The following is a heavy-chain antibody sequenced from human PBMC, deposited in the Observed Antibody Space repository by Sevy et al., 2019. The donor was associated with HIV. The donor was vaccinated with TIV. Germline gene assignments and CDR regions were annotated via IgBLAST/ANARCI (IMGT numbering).Heavy chain of an antibody. CDR1: GVTFSNYG. Sequence: GGSLRLSCAASGVTFSNYGVHWVRQATGKGLEWVSAIGTAGDPYYPGSVKGRFTISRENAKNSLYLQMNSLRAGDTAVYYCARGGLGDAFDIWGQGTMVTVSS. V-gene: IGHV3-13*05. CDR2: IGTAGDP. J-gene: IGHJ3*02. CDR3: ARGGLGDAFDI.